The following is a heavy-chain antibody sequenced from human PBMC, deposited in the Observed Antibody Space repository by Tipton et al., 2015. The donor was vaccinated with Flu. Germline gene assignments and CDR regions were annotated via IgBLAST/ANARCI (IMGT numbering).Heavy chain of an antibody. V-gene: IGHV4-38-2*02. CDR1: GYSISSGYY. D-gene: IGHD6-6*01. CDR2: IYHSGST. J-gene: IGHJ4*02. Sequence: TLSLTCTVSGYSISSGYYWGWIRQPPGKGLEWIGSIYHSGSTNYNPSLKSRVTISVDTSKNQFSLKLSSVTAADTAVYYCASVEYSSSSVLYWGQGTLVTVSS. CDR3: ASVEYSSSSVLY.